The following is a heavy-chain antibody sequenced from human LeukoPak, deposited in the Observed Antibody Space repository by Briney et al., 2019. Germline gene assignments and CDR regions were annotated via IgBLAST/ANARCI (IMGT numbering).Heavy chain of an antibody. D-gene: IGHD3-10*01. CDR2: LCCSGDIT. V-gene: IGHV3-23*01. CDR3: AEEMRGGLPFDY. J-gene: IGHJ4*02. Sequence: AGGSLRLSCASSGFTFSRFAMTWLRQAPGKGLEGVSGLCCSGDITYSVASVEGRFTISRDHSQNTVYPEMNGLRADDTAISYCAEEMRGGLPFDYRGQRTLVTVSS. CDR1: GFTFSRFA.